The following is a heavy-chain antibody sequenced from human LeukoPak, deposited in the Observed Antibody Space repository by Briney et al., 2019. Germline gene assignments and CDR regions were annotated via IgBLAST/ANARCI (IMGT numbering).Heavy chain of an antibody. Sequence: PSETLSLTCAVYGGSFSGYYWSWIRQPPGKGLEWIGEINHSGNTNSNPSLKSRVTMSVDTSKNQFSLKLSSLTAADTAMYYCARRLGYFDYWGQGTLVTVSS. CDR2: INHSGNT. CDR3: ARRLGYFDY. J-gene: IGHJ4*02. CDR1: GGSFSGYY. D-gene: IGHD4-11*01. V-gene: IGHV4-34*01.